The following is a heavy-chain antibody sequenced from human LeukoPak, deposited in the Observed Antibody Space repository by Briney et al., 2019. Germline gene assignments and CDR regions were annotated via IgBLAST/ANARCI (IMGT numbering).Heavy chain of an antibody. CDR3: ARAPPYSKEYSSSPWDY. CDR2: ISSSSSYI. CDR1: GVTFSSYS. V-gene: IGHV3-21*01. J-gene: IGHJ4*02. D-gene: IGHD6-6*01. Sequence: PGGSLRLSCAASGVTFSSYSMNWVRQAPGKGLEWVSSISSSSSYIYYADSVKGRFTISRDNAKNSLYLQMNSLRAEDTAVYYCARAPPYSKEYSSSPWDYWGQETLVTVSS.